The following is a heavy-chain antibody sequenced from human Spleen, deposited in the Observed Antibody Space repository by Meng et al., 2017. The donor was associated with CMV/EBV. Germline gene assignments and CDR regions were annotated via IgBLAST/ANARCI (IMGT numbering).Heavy chain of an antibody. V-gene: IGHV3-30*02. CDR1: GFNFSSYV. D-gene: IGHD6-19*01. Sequence: VQVGEVGGGGVPPGGSLTPSCAASGFNFSSYVMHWVRQAPGKGVEWVAFILYDGSNKYYADSVKGRLTISRDNSKNTLYLQMNSLRAEDTAVYYCAGYSSGWDFDYWGQGTLVTVSS. CDR2: ILYDGSNK. CDR3: AGYSSGWDFDY. J-gene: IGHJ4*02.